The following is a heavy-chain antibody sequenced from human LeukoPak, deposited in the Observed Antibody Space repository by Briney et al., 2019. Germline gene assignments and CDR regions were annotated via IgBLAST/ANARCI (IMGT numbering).Heavy chain of an antibody. J-gene: IGHJ4*02. CDR3: ARDSTVDVVVGDLDY. CDR1: GFTFSSYA. Sequence: GRSLRLSCAASGFTFSSYAMHWVRQAPGKGLEWVAVISYDGSNKYYADSVKGRFTISRDNSKNTLHLQINSLRAEDTAVYYCARDSTVDVVVGDLDYWGQGTLVTVSS. V-gene: IGHV3-30*04. CDR2: ISYDGSNK. D-gene: IGHD2-21*01.